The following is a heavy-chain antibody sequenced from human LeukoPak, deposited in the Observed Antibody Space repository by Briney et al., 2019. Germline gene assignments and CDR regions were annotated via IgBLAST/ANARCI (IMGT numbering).Heavy chain of an antibody. J-gene: IGHJ4*02. CDR2: TSAYNGNT. CDR1: GYTFTSYG. Sequence: ASVKVSCKASGYTFTSYGISWVRQAPGQGLEWMGWTSAYNGNTNYAQKLQGRVTMTTDTSTSTAYMELRSLRSDDTAVYYCARAPRWDDFWSGYRHSWVFDYWGRGTLVTVSS. D-gene: IGHD3-3*01. CDR3: ARAPRWDDFWSGYRHSWVFDY. V-gene: IGHV1-18*01.